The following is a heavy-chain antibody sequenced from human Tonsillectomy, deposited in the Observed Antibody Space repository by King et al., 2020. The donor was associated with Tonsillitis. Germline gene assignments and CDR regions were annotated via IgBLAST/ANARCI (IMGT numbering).Heavy chain of an antibody. D-gene: IGHD2-8*01. J-gene: IGHJ4*02. CDR3: VRGRVNGINGVPVPGKYFDY. CDR2: IYPDDSDT. Sequence: QLVQSGAEGKKPGQSLKISCQGSGYIFINFWIGWVRQMPGRGLEWMGIIYPDDSDTRYSPSFQGQVTISVDKSNSTAYLQWTSLKASETAMYYCVRGRVNGINGVPVPGKYFDYWGQGTPVTVSS. V-gene: IGHV5-51*03. CDR1: GYIFINFW.